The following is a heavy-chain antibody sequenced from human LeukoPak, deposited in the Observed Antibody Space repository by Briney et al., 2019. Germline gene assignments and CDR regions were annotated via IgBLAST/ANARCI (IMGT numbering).Heavy chain of an antibody. D-gene: IGHD6-13*01. CDR1: GYSFTSYW. CDR3: ARHREGGSWPRGSLDY. V-gene: IGHV5-51*01. Sequence: PGESLKISCKGSGYSFTSYWIGWVRQMPGKGLEWMGIIYPGDSDTRYSPSFQGQVTISADKSISTAYLQWSSLKASDTAMYYCARHREGGSWPRGSLDYWGQGTLVTVSS. J-gene: IGHJ4*02. CDR2: IYPGDSDT.